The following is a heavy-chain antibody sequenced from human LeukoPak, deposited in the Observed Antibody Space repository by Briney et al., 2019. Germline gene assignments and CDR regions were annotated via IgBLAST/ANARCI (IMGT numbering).Heavy chain of an antibody. CDR2: ISGSGGST. J-gene: IGHJ4*02. V-gene: IGHV3-23*01. CDR1: GFTFSSYA. Sequence: PGGSLRLSCAASGFTFSSYAMSWVRQAPGKGLEWVSAISGSGGSTYYADSVKGRFTISRDNSKNTLYLQMNSLRAEDTAVYYCAALPYDSSGYYYDYWGQGTLVTVSS. D-gene: IGHD3-22*01. CDR3: AALPYDSSGYYYDY.